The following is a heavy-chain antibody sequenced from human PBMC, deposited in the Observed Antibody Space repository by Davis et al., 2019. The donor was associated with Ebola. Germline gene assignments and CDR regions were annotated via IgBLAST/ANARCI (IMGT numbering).Heavy chain of an antibody. D-gene: IGHD3-22*01. CDR1: GGAFSSYT. CDR2: VIPVFGTT. CDR3: GRDHHYYDSSGPTTDEL. V-gene: IGHV1-69*13. Sequence: SVKVSCKASGGAFSSYTITWVRQAPGQGLEWMGWVIPVFGTTNYAQKSQGRVTLTADESTSTAYMELTNLRSDDTAVYYCGRDHHYYDSSGPTTDELWGQGTLVTVSS. J-gene: IGHJ4*02.